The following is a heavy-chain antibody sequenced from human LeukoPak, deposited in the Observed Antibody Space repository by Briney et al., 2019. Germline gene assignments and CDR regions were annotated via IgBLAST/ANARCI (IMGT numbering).Heavy chain of an antibody. CDR1: GFTFSSYW. CDR3: ARDIRLMVRGVADYYYYGMDV. J-gene: IGHJ6*02. D-gene: IGHD3-10*01. V-gene: IGHV3-7*01. CDR2: IKQDGSEK. Sequence: GGSLRLSCAASGFTFSSYWMSWVRQAPGTGLEWVANIKQDGSEKYYVDSVKGRFTISRDNAKNSLYLQMNSLRAEDTAVYYCARDIRLMVRGVADYYYYGMDVWGQGTTVTISS.